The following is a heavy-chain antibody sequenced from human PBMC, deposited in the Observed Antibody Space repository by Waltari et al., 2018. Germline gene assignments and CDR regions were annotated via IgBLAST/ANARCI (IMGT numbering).Heavy chain of an antibody. CDR1: GGSTSTYY. CDR2: IHYSGSS. V-gene: IGHV4-59*01. J-gene: IGHJ6*03. CDR3: ARADTSTSYFYYYMDV. D-gene: IGHD1-26*01. Sequence: QVQLQESGPGLVKPSETLSLTCTVSGGSTSTYYWSWVRQSPGKGLGWIGYIHYSGSSVYNPSLGSRVAISLDTPNNQFSLRLRSVTAADAAIYYCARADTSTSYFYYYMDVWGKGTTVTVSS.